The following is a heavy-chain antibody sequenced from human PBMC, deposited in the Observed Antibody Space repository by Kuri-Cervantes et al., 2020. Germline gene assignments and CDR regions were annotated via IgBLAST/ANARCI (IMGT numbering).Heavy chain of an antibody. D-gene: IGHD4-23*01. V-gene: IGHV5-51*01. J-gene: IGHJ4*02. Sequence: KVSCKGSGYSFTSYWIGWVRQMPGEGLEWMGIIYPGDSDTRYSPSFQGQVTISADKSISTAYLQWSSLKASDTAMYYCASLTNYGGYNYFDYWGQGTLVTVSS. CDR3: ASLTNYGGYNYFDY. CDR1: GYSFTSYW. CDR2: IYPGDSDT.